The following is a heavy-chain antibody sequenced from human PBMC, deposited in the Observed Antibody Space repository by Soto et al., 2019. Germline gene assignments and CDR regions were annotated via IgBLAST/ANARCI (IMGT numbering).Heavy chain of an antibody. D-gene: IGHD2-8*01. J-gene: IGHJ4*02. CDR3: ARFGPNGPGNY. V-gene: IGHV1-69*01. CDR2: IIPVFGKP. CDR1: RDTFTANA. Sequence: QMQLVQSGAEVKKPGSSVKVSCKVSRDTFTANALTWVRQAPGQGLDRIGGIIPVFGKPSYAQNFQSRVTMMVDRSADESTSTAYMELSHLRSEDTAVYYCARFGPNGPGNYWGQVNLVTVSS.